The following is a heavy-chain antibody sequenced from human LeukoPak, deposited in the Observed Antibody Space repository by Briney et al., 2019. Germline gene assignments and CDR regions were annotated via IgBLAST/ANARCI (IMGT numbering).Heavy chain of an antibody. Sequence: NPSETLSLTCTVPGAFTSTHYWSWVRQPLGKGLEWIGYVFYSGNSNYNPSFTSRLTMSVDTSKTQFSLKLTSVTAADTAVYYCARIDPLGYFDLWGQGTLVTVSS. CDR1: GAFTSTHY. J-gene: IGHJ4*02. CDR2: VFYSGNS. V-gene: IGHV4-59*11. CDR3: ARIDPLGYFDL.